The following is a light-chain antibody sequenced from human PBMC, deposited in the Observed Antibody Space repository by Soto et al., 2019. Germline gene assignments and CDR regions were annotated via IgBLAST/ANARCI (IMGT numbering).Light chain of an antibody. J-gene: IGLJ1*01. CDR1: SSNIGRNT. Sequence: QSVLTQPPSASGTPGQSVTISCSGSSSNIGRNTVNWNQQLPGRAPKLLIYSNNQRPSGVPDRFSGSKSDTSASLAISGLQSDDEADYYCAAWDDSLNGYVFGSGTKVTVL. V-gene: IGLV1-44*01. CDR2: SNN. CDR3: AAWDDSLNGYV.